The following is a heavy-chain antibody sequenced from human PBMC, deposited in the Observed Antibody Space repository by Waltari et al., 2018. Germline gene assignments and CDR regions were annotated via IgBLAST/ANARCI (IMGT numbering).Heavy chain of an antibody. Sequence: QVPLQESGPGLVKPSETLSLTCAVSGYSISSGYYWGWIRQPPGKGLEWIGSIYHRGSTNCNQYHGRRVTISVNTSKNQFSLKLSAVTAADTAVYYCARLLFATGNYFDYWGQGTLVTVSS. CDR2: IYHRGST. D-gene: IGHD3-10*02. V-gene: IGHV4-38-2*01. J-gene: IGHJ4*02. CDR1: GYSISSGYY. CDR3: ARLLFATGNYFDY.